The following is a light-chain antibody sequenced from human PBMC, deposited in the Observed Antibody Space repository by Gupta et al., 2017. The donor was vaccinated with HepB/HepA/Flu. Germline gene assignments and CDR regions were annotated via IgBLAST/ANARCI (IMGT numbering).Light chain of an antibody. CDR1: SSNSGAGYD. Sequence: QPPSVSGAPGQRVTISCTGSSSNSGAGYDVHWYQQLPGTAPKLLIYGNSNRPSGVPDRFFGSKPGTSASLAITVLQAEDEADYYCQSYYSSLSGYVFGTGTKVTVL. CDR2: GNS. V-gene: IGLV1-40*01. CDR3: QSYYSSLSGYV. J-gene: IGLJ1*01.